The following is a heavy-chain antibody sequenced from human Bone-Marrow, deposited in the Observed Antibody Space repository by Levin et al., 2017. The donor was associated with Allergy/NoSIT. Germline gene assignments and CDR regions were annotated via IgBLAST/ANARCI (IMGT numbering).Heavy chain of an antibody. D-gene: IGHD1-26*01. CDR1: GFTFTSYA. CDR2: ISGSGDNT. CDR3: AKSQWEFDH. V-gene: IGHV3-23*01. Sequence: PGGSLRLSCAASGFTFTSYAMSWVRQAPGKGLEWVSSISGSGDNTYYTDSVKDRFTISRDNSKNTLYLQMNSLRDEDTAVYYCAKSQWEFDHWGQGTLVTVSS. J-gene: IGHJ4*02.